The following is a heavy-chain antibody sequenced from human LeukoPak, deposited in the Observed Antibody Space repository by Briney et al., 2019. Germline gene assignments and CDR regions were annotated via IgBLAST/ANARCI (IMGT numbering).Heavy chain of an antibody. CDR1: GFTFSSSA. D-gene: IGHD4-17*01. Sequence: GGSLRLSCAAPGFTFSSSAMHWVRQASGKGLEWVGRIRSKANSYATAYAASVKGRFTISRDDSKNTAYLQMNSLKTEDTAVYYCTRHDYGDYVPNDYWGQGTLVTVSS. J-gene: IGHJ4*02. CDR2: IRSKANSYAT. CDR3: TRHDYGDYVPNDY. V-gene: IGHV3-73*01.